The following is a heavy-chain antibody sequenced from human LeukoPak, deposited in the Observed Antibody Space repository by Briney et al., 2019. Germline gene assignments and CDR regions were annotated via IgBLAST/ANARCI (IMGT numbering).Heavy chain of an antibody. V-gene: IGHV1-69*13. D-gene: IGHD6-13*01. J-gene: IGHJ4*02. CDR2: IIPIFGTA. Sequence: ASVKVSCKASGGTFSSYAISWVRQAPGQGLEWMGGIIPIFGTANYAQKFQGRVTITADESTSTAYMELSSLRSEDTVVYYCARGAPYSSSWYGYWGQGTLVTVSS. CDR3: ARGAPYSSSWYGY. CDR1: GGTFSSYA.